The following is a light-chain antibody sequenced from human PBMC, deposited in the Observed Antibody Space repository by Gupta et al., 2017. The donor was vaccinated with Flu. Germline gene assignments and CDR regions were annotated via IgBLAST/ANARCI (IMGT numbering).Light chain of an antibody. Sequence: EIVMTQSPATLSVSPGERATLSCRASQSVSSNLAWYQQKPGQAPRLLIYGASTRATGIPARFSGSRSGTEFTLTIRSLQSEDFAVYYCQQYNNWPPLFTFGPGTKVDIK. CDR2: GAS. CDR1: QSVSSN. J-gene: IGKJ3*01. CDR3: QQYNNWPPLFT. V-gene: IGKV3-15*01.